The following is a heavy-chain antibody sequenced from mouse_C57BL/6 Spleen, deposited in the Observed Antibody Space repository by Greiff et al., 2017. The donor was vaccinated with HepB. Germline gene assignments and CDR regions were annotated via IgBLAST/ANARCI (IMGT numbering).Heavy chain of an antibody. J-gene: IGHJ1*03. CDR1: GYAFSSYW. Sequence: VKLVESGAELVKPGASVKISCKASGYAFSSYWMNWVKQRPGKGLEWIGQIYPGDGDTNYNGKFKGKATLTADKSSSTAYMQLSSLTSEDSAVYFCARAGDYYGRYWYFDVWGTGTTVTVSS. CDR2: IYPGDGDT. CDR3: ARAGDYYGRYWYFDV. V-gene: IGHV1-80*01. D-gene: IGHD1-1*01.